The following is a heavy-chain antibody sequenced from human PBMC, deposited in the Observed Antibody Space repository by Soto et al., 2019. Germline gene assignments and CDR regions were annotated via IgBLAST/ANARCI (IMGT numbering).Heavy chain of an antibody. Sequence: PSETLSLTCTVSGFSISSGDYYWSWIRQPPGKGLEWIGYIYYSGSTYYNPSLKSRVTISVDTSKNQFSLKLSSVTAADTAVYYCASQVYCSGGSCYRAEYFQHWGQGTLVTVSS. CDR2: IYYSGST. CDR3: ASQVYCSGGSCYRAEYFQH. V-gene: IGHV4-30-4*01. J-gene: IGHJ1*01. D-gene: IGHD2-15*01. CDR1: GFSISSGDYY.